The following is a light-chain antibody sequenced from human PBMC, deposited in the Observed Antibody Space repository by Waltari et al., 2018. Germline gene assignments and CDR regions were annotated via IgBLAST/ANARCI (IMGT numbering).Light chain of an antibody. V-gene: IGKV4-1*01. J-gene: IGKJ4*01. CDR3: QQYYITPLS. Sequence: DVVMTQSPDFLAVSLGERATIHCNSNQSLFYSSNNKNYFAWYQQKPGQPPKLLIYWASTRESGVPDRFSGSGSGTDFTLTISSLQAEDVAIYFCQQYYITPLSFGGGTRVEIK. CDR2: WAS. CDR1: QSLFYSSNNKNY.